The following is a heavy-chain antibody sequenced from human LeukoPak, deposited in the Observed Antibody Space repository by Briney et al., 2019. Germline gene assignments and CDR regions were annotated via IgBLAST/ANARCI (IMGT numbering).Heavy chain of an antibody. CDR2: ISWNSGSI. CDR3: AKDYYDSSGYYFDY. CDR1: GFTFDDYA. V-gene: IGHV3-9*01. Sequence: GGSLRLSYAASGFTFDDYAMHWVRQAPGKGLEWVSGISWNSGSIGYADSVKGRFTISRDNAKNSLYLQMNSLRAEDTALYYCAKDYYDSSGYYFDYWGQGTLVTVSS. J-gene: IGHJ4*02. D-gene: IGHD3-22*01.